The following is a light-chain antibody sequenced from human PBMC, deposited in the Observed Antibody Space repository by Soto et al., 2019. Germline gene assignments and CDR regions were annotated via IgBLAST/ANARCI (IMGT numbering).Light chain of an antibody. CDR3: QQSYSSLYT. V-gene: IGKV1-39*01. J-gene: IGKJ2*01. Sequence: DIQMTQSPSSLSASVGDRVTITCRARQSISNFLNWYQQKAGKAPELLIYAASSLHSGVPSRFSGSGSGTNFTLTISSLQPEYSATYTCQQSYSSLYTFGQGTKLEIK. CDR2: AAS. CDR1: QSISNF.